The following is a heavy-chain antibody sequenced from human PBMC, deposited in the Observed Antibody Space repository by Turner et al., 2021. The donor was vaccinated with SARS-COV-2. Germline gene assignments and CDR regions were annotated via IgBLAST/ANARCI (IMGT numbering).Heavy chain of an antibody. CDR1: GYTFTSYY. CDR2: INPSGGST. J-gene: IGHJ6*02. V-gene: IGHV1-46*01. CDR3: ARDLNYYGMDV. Sequence: QVQLVQSGAEVNKPGASVKVSCKASGYTFTSYYMHWVRQAPGQGIEWMGIINPSGGSTSYAQKFQGRVTMTRDKSTSTVYMELSSLRSEDTAVYYCARDLNYYGMDVWGQGTTVTVSS. D-gene: IGHD3-9*01.